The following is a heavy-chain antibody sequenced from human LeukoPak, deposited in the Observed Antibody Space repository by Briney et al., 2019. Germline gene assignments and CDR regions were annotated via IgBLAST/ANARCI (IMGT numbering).Heavy chain of an antibody. CDR2: IYYSGST. J-gene: IGHJ6*02. V-gene: IGHV4-59*12. CDR3: ARGGTCYYYYYGMDV. CDR1: GGSISSYY. D-gene: IGHD1-1*01. Sequence: SETLSLTCTVPGGSISSYYWSWIRQPPGKGLEWIGYIYYSGSTNYNPSLKSRVTISVDTSKNQFSLKLSSVTAADTAVYYCARGGTCYYYYYGMDVWGQGTTVTVSS.